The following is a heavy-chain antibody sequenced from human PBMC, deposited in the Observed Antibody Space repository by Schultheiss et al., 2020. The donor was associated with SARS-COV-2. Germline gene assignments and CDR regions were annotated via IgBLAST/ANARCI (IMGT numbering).Heavy chain of an antibody. Sequence: SFSASGYTFTSYDINWVRQATGQGLEWMGWMNPNSGNTGYAQKFQGRVTMTRNTSISTAYMELSSLRSEDTAVYYCARVARIAVAGTLRYWGQGTLVTVSS. CDR3: ARVARIAVAGTLRY. CDR1: GYTFTSYD. D-gene: IGHD6-19*01. V-gene: IGHV1-8*01. CDR2: MNPNSGNT. J-gene: IGHJ4*02.